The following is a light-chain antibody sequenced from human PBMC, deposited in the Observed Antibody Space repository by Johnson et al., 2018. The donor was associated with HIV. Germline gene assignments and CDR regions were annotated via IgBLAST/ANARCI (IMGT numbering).Light chain of an antibody. CDR2: ENN. J-gene: IGLJ1*01. V-gene: IGLV1-51*02. CDR1: SSNIGSNY. Sequence: QSVLTQPPSVSAAPGQKVTISCSGSSSNIGSNYVSWYQQLPGTAPKLLIYENNKRPSGIPDRFSGSKSGTSATLGITGLQTGDEADYYFGTWDSSLSAGVFGTGTTVIVL. CDR3: GTWDSSLSAGV.